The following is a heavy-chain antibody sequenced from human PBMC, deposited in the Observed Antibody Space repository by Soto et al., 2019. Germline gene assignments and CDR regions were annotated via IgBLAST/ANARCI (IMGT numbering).Heavy chain of an antibody. J-gene: IGHJ6*02. CDR2: VNAGNGNT. Sequence: ASVKVSCKASGYTFTRYYINWVRQAPGQRLEWMGWVNAGNGNTNYAQKFQGRVTITRDTSASTAYMELSSLRSEDTAVYYCAADPTPRIAAADYYGMDVWGQGTTVTVSS. CDR3: AADPTPRIAAADYYGMDV. CDR1: GYTFTRYY. V-gene: IGHV1-3*01. D-gene: IGHD6-13*01.